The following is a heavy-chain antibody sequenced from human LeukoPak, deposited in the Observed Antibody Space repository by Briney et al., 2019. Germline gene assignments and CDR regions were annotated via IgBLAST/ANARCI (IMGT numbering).Heavy chain of an antibody. CDR3: ARDNPFGGVIDTFDY. CDR1: GGTFSSYA. Sequence: ASVKVSCKASGGTFSSYAISWVRQAPGQGLEWTGRIIPILGIANYAQKFQGRVTITADKSTSTAYMELSSLRSEDTAVYYCARDNPFGGVIDTFDYWGQGTLVTVSS. D-gene: IGHD3-16*02. CDR2: IIPILGIA. J-gene: IGHJ4*02. V-gene: IGHV1-69*04.